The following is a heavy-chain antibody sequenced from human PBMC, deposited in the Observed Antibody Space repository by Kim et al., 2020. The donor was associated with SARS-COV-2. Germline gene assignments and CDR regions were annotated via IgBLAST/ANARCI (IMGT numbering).Heavy chain of an antibody. Sequence: GGSLRLSCAASGFTVSSNYMSWVRQAPGKGLEWVSVIYSGGSTYYADSVKGRFTISRDNSKNTLYLQMNSLRAEDTAVYYCARDLVGYSGSLDSKDWGQGTLVTVSS. J-gene: IGHJ4*02. D-gene: IGHD5-12*01. V-gene: IGHV3-53*01. CDR1: GFTVSSNY. CDR2: IYSGGST. CDR3: ARDLVGYSGSLDSKD.